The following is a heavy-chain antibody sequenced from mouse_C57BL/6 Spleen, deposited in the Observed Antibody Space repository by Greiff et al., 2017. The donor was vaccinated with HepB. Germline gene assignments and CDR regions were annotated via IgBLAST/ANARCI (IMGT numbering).Heavy chain of an antibody. CDR3: ARGSYYSNSSYAMDY. J-gene: IGHJ4*01. CDR1: GYTFTSYW. CDR2: IDPSDSET. Sequence: QVQLQQPGAELVRPGSSVKLSCKASGYTFTSYWMHWVKQRPIQGLEWIGNIDPSDSETHYNQKFKDKATLTVDKSSSTAYMQLSSLTSEDSAVYYCARGSYYSNSSYAMDYWGQGTSVTVSS. V-gene: IGHV1-52*01. D-gene: IGHD2-5*01.